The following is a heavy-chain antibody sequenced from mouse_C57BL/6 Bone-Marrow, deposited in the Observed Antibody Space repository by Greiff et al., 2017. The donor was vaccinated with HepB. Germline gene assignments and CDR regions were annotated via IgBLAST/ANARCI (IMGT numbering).Heavy chain of an antibody. V-gene: IGHV6-3*01. D-gene: IGHD2-1*01. CDR1: GFTFSNYW. CDR2: IRLKSDNYAT. J-gene: IGHJ4*01. CDR3: TGLPYGNYEGYYAMDY. Sequence: EVKLLESGGGLVQPGGSMKLSCVASGFTFSNYWMNWVRQSPEKGLEWVAQIRLKSDNYATHYAESVKGRFTISRDDSKSSVYLQMNNLRAEDTGIYYCTGLPYGNYEGYYAMDYWGQGTSVTVSS.